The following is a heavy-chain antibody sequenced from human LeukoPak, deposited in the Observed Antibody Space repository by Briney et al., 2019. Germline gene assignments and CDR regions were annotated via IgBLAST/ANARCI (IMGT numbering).Heavy chain of an antibody. Sequence: ASVTVSCKASGYTFTSYDINWVRQATGQGLEWMGWMNPNSGNTGYPQKFQGRVTMTRNTSISTAYMELSSLRAEDTAVYYCARAARYCSGGSCYGAYYYYGMDVWGQGTTVTVSS. CDR3: ARAARYCSGGSCYGAYYYYGMDV. V-gene: IGHV1-8*01. J-gene: IGHJ6*02. CDR2: MNPNSGNT. CDR1: GYTFTSYD. D-gene: IGHD2-15*01.